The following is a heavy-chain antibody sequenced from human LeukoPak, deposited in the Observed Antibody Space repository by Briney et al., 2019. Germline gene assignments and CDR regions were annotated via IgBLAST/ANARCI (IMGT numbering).Heavy chain of an antibody. J-gene: IGHJ4*02. CDR3: ARDGHGVPLDY. CDR2: IYYSGST. CDR1: GGSISSGGYY. Sequence: SETLSLTCTVSGGSISSGGYYWSWIRQHPGKGLEWIGYIYYSGSTYYNPYLRSRITISLDTSKNQFSLKLSSVIAADTAVYYCARDGHGVPLDYWGQGTLVTVSP. V-gene: IGHV4-31*03. D-gene: IGHD4-17*01.